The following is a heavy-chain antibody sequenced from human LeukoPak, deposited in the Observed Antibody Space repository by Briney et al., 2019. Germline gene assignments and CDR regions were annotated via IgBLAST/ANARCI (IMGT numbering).Heavy chain of an antibody. J-gene: IGHJ3*02. V-gene: IGHV4-34*01. Sequence: SETLSLPFAVYGGSFSCYYWSWIRPPPGKGLEWIGEINHSGSTNYKPSLKSRVTISVDTSKNQFSLKLSSVTAADTAVYYCAAGLLEWLSQAFDIWGQGTMVTVSS. CDR3: AAGLLEWLSQAFDI. D-gene: IGHD3-3*01. CDR1: GGSFSCYY. CDR2: INHSGST.